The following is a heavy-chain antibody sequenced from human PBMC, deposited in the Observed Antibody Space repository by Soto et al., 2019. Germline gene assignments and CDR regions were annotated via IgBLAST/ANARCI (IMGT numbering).Heavy chain of an antibody. CDR1: DDFISSYY. CDR2: VSTNGAT. Sequence: SETLSLTCTVSDDFISSYYWNWIRQPAGKGLEWIGRVSTNGATNYNPPLESRVTMSVDTSKNQFSLKLTSVTAADTAVYFCARADYEILTGSYAMDVWGQGTTVTVSS. CDR3: ARADYEILTGSYAMDV. V-gene: IGHV4-4*07. D-gene: IGHD3-9*01. J-gene: IGHJ6*02.